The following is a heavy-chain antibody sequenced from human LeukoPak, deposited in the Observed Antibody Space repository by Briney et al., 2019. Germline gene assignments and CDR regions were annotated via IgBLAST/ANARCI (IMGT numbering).Heavy chain of an antibody. CDR2: IYPDDSRT. D-gene: IGHD5-18*01. CDR3: ACREFYSPWPGP. J-gene: IGHJ5*02. CDR1: GYSFTSYW. Sequence: GESLKISCKGSGYSFTSYWIGWVRQTPGKGLEWMGVIYPDDSRTRYNPSFEGQVTISADKSITTAYLQWSSLKASDTAMYYCACREFYSPWPGPWGQGTLVTVSS. V-gene: IGHV5-51*01.